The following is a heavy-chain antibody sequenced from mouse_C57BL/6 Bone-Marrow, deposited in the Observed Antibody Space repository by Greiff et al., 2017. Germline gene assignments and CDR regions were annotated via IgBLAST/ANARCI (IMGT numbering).Heavy chain of an antibody. D-gene: IGHD2-5*01. Sequence: EVQLVESGGGLVQPGGSMKLSCAASGFTFSDAWMDWVRQSPEKGLEWVAEIRNKANNPATYYAESVKGRFTISRDDSKSSVYLQMNSLRAEDTGIYYCTRPVVTTGYYYAMDYWGQGTSVTVSS. CDR3: TRPVVTTGYYYAMDY. J-gene: IGHJ4*01. CDR1: GFTFSDAW. V-gene: IGHV6-6*01. CDR2: IRNKANNPAT.